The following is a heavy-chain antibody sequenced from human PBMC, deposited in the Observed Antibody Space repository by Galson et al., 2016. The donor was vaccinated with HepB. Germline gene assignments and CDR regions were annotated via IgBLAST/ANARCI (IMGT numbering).Heavy chain of an antibody. CDR1: RYTFTDYY. CDR2: INPNSGGT. V-gene: IGHV1-2*02. CDR3: ARSTSRPNWFDP. J-gene: IGHJ5*02. Sequence: SVKVSCKASRYTFTDYYIHWVRQAPGQGLQWMGWINPNSGGTNYAQKFQGRVTMTRDPSISTAYMEMRRLRSDDTALYYCARSTSRPNWFDPWGQGTLVTVSS. D-gene: IGHD2/OR15-2a*01.